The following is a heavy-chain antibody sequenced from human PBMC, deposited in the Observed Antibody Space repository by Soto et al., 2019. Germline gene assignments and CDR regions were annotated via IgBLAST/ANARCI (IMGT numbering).Heavy chain of an antibody. J-gene: IGHJ5*02. Sequence: SETLSLTCTVSGGSISSYYWSWIRQPPGKGLEWIGYIYYSGSTNYNPSLKSRVTISVDTSKNQFSLKLSSVTAADTAVYYCARLVGIAAAGTPNWFDPWGQGTLVTSPQ. CDR3: ARLVGIAAAGTPNWFDP. V-gene: IGHV4-59*08. CDR2: IYYSGST. CDR1: GGSISSYY. D-gene: IGHD6-13*01.